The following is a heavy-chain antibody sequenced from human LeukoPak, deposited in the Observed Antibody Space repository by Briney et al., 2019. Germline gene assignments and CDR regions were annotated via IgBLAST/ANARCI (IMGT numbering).Heavy chain of an antibody. D-gene: IGHD6-19*01. J-gene: IGHJ3*02. CDR2: ISYDGSNK. V-gene: IGHV3-30*18. CDR3: AKDMGEQWLVRAFDI. Sequence: GRSLRLSCAASGFTFSSYGMHWVRQAPGKGLEWVAVISYDGSNKYYADSVKGRFTISRDNSKNTLYLQMNSLRAEDTALYYCAKDMGEQWLVRAFDIWGQGTMVTVSS. CDR1: GFTFSSYG.